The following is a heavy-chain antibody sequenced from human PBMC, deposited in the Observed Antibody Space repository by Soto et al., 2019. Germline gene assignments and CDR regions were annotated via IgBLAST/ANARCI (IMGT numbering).Heavy chain of an antibody. CDR1: GFSFSSYA. D-gene: IGHD2-2*01. CDR2: ITGSGGTT. Sequence: EVQLLESGGALVQPGESLRLSCAASGFSFSSYAMTWVRQAPGKGLEWVSVITGSGGTTHYADSVKGRSTISRDNSKNTLYLQMNGLRAEDTAVYYCAKPNLYCSSTSCYDYWGQGTLVTVSS. V-gene: IGHV3-23*01. CDR3: AKPNLYCSSTSCYDY. J-gene: IGHJ4*02.